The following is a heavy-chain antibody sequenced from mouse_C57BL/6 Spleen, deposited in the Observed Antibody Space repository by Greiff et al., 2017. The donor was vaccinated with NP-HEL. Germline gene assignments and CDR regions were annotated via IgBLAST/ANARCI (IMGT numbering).Heavy chain of an antibody. J-gene: IGHJ3*01. CDR2: ISYSGST. CDR3: AGYGYEGAY. CDR1: GYSITSGYD. Sequence: EVQLQQSGPGMVKPSQSLSLTCTVTGYSITSGYDWHWIRHFPGNKLEWMGYISYSGSTNYNPSLKSRISITHDTSTNHFFLKLNSVTTADTATYYCAGYGYEGAYWGQGTLVTVSA. D-gene: IGHD2-2*01. V-gene: IGHV3-1*01.